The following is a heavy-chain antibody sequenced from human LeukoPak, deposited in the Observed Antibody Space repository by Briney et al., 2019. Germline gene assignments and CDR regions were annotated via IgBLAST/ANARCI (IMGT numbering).Heavy chain of an antibody. V-gene: IGHV3-30*18. CDR2: ISYDGSNK. CDR3: AKDLQSIVARRVVPVNWFDP. Sequence: GRSLRLSCAASGFTFSSYGMHWVRQAPGKGLEWVAVISYDGSNKYYADSVKGRFTISRDNSKNTLYLQMNGLRAEDTAVYYCAKDLQSIVARRVVPVNWFDPWGQGTLVTVSS. D-gene: IGHD6-6*01. J-gene: IGHJ5*02. CDR1: GFTFSSYG.